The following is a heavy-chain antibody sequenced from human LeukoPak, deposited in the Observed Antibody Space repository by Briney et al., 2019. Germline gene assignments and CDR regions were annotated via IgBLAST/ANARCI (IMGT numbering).Heavy chain of an antibody. CDR3: ARTTAYCGGDCFDAFDI. D-gene: IGHD2-21*02. Sequence: GGSLRLSCAASGFTFSSYSMNWVRQAPGEGLEWVSSISSSSSYIYYADSVKGRFTISRDNAKNSLYLQMNSLRAEDTAAYYCARTTAYCGGDCFDAFDIWGQGTMVTVSS. J-gene: IGHJ3*02. CDR1: GFTFSSYS. CDR2: ISSSSSYI. V-gene: IGHV3-21*01.